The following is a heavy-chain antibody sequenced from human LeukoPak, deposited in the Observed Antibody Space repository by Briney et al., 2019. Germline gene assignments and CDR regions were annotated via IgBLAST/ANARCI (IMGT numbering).Heavy chain of an antibody. Sequence: SQTLSLTCAISGDSVSSSSAAWNWIRQSPSRGLEWLGRTYYRSKWYNDYAESVKSRITINPDTSKNQFSLQLNSVTPEDTALYYCATGTTGTGRGLDVWGKGTTVIVSS. J-gene: IGHJ6*04. CDR3: ATGTTGTGRGLDV. CDR2: TYYRSKWYN. V-gene: IGHV6-1*01. CDR1: GDSVSSSSAA. D-gene: IGHD1-1*01.